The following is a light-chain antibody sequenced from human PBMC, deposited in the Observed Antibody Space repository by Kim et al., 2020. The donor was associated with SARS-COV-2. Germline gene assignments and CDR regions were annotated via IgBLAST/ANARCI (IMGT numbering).Light chain of an antibody. CDR3: SSITSSSTGV. CDR1: SSVIGGYNY. V-gene: IGLV2-14*01. J-gene: IGLJ2*01. Sequence: QSALTQPASVSGSPGQSITISCTGTSSVIGGYNYVSWYQQHPGKAPKLMIYDVSKRSSGVSNRFSGSKSGNTASLTISGLQAEDEADYYCSSITSSSTGVFGGGTQLTVL. CDR2: DVS.